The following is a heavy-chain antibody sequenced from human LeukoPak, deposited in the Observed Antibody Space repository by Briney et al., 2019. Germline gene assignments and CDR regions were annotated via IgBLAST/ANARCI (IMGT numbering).Heavy chain of an antibody. Sequence: VASVKVSCKASGGTFSNYPISWVRQAPGQGLEWMGGIIPILGTASYAQKFQGRVTITTDESTSTAYMELSSLRSEDTAVYYCALGRPTMIVVAFLPYWGQGTLVTVSS. CDR1: GGTFSNYP. CDR2: IIPILGTA. CDR3: ALGRPTMIVVAFLPY. J-gene: IGHJ4*02. D-gene: IGHD3-22*01. V-gene: IGHV1-69*16.